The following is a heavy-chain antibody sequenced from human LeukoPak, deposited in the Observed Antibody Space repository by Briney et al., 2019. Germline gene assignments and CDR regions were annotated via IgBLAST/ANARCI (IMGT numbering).Heavy chain of an antibody. CDR2: IQYDGSNE. D-gene: IGHD2-8*01. V-gene: IGHV3-30*02. CDR3: AKDRCSNGVGCYYYYMDV. Sequence: GGSLRLSCAASRFSFSSYGMHWVRQAPGKGLDWVAYIQYDGSNEQYADSVKGRFSISRDSSKNALYLQMNSLRAEDTAVYYCAKDRCSNGVGCYYYYMDVWGKGTTVTISS. J-gene: IGHJ6*03. CDR1: RFSFSSYG.